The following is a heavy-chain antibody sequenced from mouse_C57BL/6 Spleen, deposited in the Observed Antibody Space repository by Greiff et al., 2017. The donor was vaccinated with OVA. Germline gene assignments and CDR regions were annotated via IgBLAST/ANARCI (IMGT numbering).Heavy chain of an antibody. V-gene: IGHV1-80*01. CDR1: GYAFSSYW. CDR2: IYPGDGDT. CDR3: ESPTTVVARLDFDV. Sequence: QVQLQQSGAELVKPGASVKISCKASGYAFSSYWMNWVKQRPGKGLEWIGQIYPGDGDTNYNGKFKGKATLTADKSSSTAFMLLSSLTSEDSAVYVCESPTTVVARLDFDVWSTGTTVTVSS. D-gene: IGHD1-1*01. J-gene: IGHJ1*03.